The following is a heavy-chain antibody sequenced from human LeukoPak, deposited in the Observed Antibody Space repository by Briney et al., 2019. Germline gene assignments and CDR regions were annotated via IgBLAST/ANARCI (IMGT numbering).Heavy chain of an antibody. Sequence: PSETLSLTCAVSGYSISSGYYWGWIRQPPGKGLEGIGSIYHSGSTYYNPSLKIRVTISVDTSKNQFSLKLSSVTAADTAVYYCATYGVYASALDYWGQGTLVTVSS. CDR2: IYHSGST. D-gene: IGHD2-8*01. CDR3: ATYGVYASALDY. J-gene: IGHJ4*02. V-gene: IGHV4-38-2*01. CDR1: GYSISSGYY.